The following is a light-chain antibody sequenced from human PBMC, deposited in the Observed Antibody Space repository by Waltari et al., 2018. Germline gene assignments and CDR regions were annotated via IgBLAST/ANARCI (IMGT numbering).Light chain of an antibody. V-gene: IGKV3-20*01. Sequence: EIVLTQSPGTLSLSPGEGATLSCRASQSVNGALAWYQQKPGQAPRLLIYHASNRATGIPDRFSGSGAVTDFSLTISRLEPEDFAVYYCQHYLRLPVTFGQGTKVEI. CDR1: QSVNGA. CDR3: QHYLRLPVT. CDR2: HAS. J-gene: IGKJ1*01.